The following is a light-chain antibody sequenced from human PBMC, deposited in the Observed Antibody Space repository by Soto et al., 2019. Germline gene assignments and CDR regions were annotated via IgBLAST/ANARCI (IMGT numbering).Light chain of an antibody. CDR3: QQYNSYSPYT. J-gene: IGKJ2*01. V-gene: IGKV1-5*01. CDR2: DAS. Sequence: DVQMTQSPSTLSASVGDRVTITCRASHTISNWLAWFQQKPGKAPKLLIYDASSLESGVPSRFSGSGSGTAFTLTISSLHPDDSATYYCQQYNSYSPYTFGQGTQLESK. CDR1: HTISNW.